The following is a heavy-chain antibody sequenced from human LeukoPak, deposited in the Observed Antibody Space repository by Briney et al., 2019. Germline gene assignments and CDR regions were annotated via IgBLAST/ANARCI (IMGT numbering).Heavy chain of an antibody. CDR3: AKAASGNWNDVSDY. D-gene: IGHD1-20*01. Sequence: GGSLRLSCAASGFTFSTYAMSWVRQAPGKGLEWVSAISGRGVSTSYADSVRGRFTISRDNPKNTLYLQMNSLRAEDTAVYYCAKAASGNWNDVSDYWGQGTLVTVSS. V-gene: IGHV3-23*01. CDR2: ISGRGVST. CDR1: GFTFSTYA. J-gene: IGHJ4*02.